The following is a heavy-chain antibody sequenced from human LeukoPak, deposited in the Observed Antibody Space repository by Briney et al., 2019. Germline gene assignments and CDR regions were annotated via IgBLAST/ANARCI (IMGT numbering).Heavy chain of an antibody. D-gene: IGHD6-13*01. CDR3: ARLPSGTFDY. Sequence: SETLSLTCTVSGGSINRGTYYWGWVRQPPGKGLEWIGTIYYSGNTYYDPSLKSRVTISIDTSKNQFSLKLSSVTAADTAVYYCARLPSGTFDYWGQGTLVTVSS. CDR1: GGSINRGTYY. CDR2: IYYSGNT. J-gene: IGHJ4*02. V-gene: IGHV4-39*01.